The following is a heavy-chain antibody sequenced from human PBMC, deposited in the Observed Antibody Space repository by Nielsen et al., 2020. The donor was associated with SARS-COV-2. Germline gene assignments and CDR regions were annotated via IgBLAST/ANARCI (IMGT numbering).Heavy chain of an antibody. Sequence: GSLRLSCTVSGGSISSSSYYWGWIRQPPGKGLEWIGSIYYSGSTYYNPSLKSRVTISVDTSKNQFSLKLSSVTAADTAVYYCAITYSGWPYNWCDPWGQGTLVTVSS. CDR1: GGSISSSSYY. CDR2: IYYSGST. V-gene: IGHV4-39*01. D-gene: IGHD6-19*01. CDR3: AITYSGWPYNWCDP. J-gene: IGHJ5*02.